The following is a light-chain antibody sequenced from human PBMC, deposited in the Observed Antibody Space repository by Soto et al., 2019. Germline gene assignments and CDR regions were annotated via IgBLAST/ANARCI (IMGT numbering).Light chain of an antibody. CDR3: QQSYTTPRT. CDR2: AAS. J-gene: IGKJ1*01. CDR1: QSISTF. Sequence: DIQMTQSPSSLSASVGDRVSVTCRASQSISTFLNWYQQRPGEAPKLLIYAASSLQSGVPSRFSGSGSGADFTLTIRILQPEDFATYYCQQSYTTPRTFGQGTKLEVK. V-gene: IGKV1-39*01.